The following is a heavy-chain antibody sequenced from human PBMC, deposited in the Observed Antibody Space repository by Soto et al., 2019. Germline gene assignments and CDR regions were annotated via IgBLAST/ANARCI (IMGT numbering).Heavy chain of an antibody. CDR3: ARGRGYCISTSCYDYYYGMDV. Sequence: VASVKVSCKASGGTFSSYAISWVRQAPGQGREWMGGIIPIFGTANYAQKFQGRVTITADESTSTAYMELSSLRSEDTAVYYCARGRGYCISTSCYDYYYGMDVWGQGTTVTVSS. CDR1: GGTFSSYA. D-gene: IGHD2-2*01. V-gene: IGHV1-69*13. J-gene: IGHJ6*02. CDR2: IIPIFGTA.